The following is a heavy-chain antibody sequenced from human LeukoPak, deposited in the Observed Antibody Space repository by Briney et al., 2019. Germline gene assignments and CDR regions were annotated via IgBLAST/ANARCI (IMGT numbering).Heavy chain of an antibody. CDR1: GGSFSSHT. V-gene: IGHV1-69*06. CDR2: IIPIFETT. J-gene: IGHJ4*02. CDR3: AAGGRYSSAY. Sequence: GASVKVSCKASGGSFSSHTISWVRQAPGQGLEWMGRIIPIFETTNHAQRSQDRVTITADKSSGTAYMELNSLTSEDTAIYYCAAGGRYSSAYWGQGTLVTVSS. D-gene: IGHD5-18*01.